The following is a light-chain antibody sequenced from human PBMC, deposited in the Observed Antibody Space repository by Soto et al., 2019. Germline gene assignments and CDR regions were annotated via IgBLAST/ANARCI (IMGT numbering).Light chain of an antibody. V-gene: IGKV1-5*03. CDR3: QQYSSYVT. CDR1: QSISSW. CDR2: KAS. Sequence: DIQMTQSPSTLSASVGDRVTITCRASQSISSWLAWYQQKPGKAPDLLIYKASSLESGVPSRFSGSGSGTEFTLTTSSLQPDDFATYYCQQYSSYVTFGQGTKLEIK. J-gene: IGKJ2*01.